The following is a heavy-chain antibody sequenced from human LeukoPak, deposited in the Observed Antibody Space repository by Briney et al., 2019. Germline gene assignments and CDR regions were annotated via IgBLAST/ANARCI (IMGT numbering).Heavy chain of an antibody. D-gene: IGHD3-16*01. Sequence: PSETLSLTCTVSGGSISTGGHYWSWIRQQPGKGLEWIGYIYYSGTTYYNPSLKSRVTISVDTSKNQFSLKLSSVTAADTAVYYCTQGGTKAYSWGQGTLVTVSS. CDR1: GGSISTGGHY. CDR3: TQGGTKAYS. CDR2: IYYSGTT. J-gene: IGHJ4*02. V-gene: IGHV4-31*03.